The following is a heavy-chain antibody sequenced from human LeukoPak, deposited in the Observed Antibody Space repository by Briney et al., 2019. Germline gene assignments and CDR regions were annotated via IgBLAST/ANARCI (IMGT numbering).Heavy chain of an antibody. J-gene: IGHJ4*02. CDR3: TRDRLYSSSFEDY. Sequence: GGSLRLSCAASGFTVSSNYMSWVRQAPGKGLEWVSVIYSGGSTYYADSVQGRFTISRDNSKNTLYLQMNSLRAEDTAVYYCTRDRLYSSSFEDYWGQGILVTVSS. V-gene: IGHV3-53*01. CDR1: GFTVSSNY. D-gene: IGHD6-6*01. CDR2: IYSGGST.